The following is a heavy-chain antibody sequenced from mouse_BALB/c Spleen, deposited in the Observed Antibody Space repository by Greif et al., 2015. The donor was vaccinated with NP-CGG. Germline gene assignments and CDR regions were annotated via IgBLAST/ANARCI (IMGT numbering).Heavy chain of an antibody. CDR2: INPSTGYT. V-gene: IGHV1-7*01. Sequence: VQLLESGAELAKPGASVKMSCKASGYTFTSYWMHWVKQRPGQGLEWIGYINPSTGYTEYNQKFKDKATLTADKSSSTAYMQLSSLTSEDSAVYYCAKQYGNTAWFAYWGQGTLVTVSA. CDR1: GYTFTSYW. D-gene: IGHD2-10*02. J-gene: IGHJ3*01. CDR3: AKQYGNTAWFAY.